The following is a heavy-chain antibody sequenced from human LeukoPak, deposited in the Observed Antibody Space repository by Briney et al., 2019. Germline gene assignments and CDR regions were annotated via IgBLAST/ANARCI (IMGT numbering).Heavy chain of an antibody. CDR3: ARLAYQGGYFDY. CDR1: GYTFTSYA. J-gene: IGHJ4*02. V-gene: IGHV1-3*01. D-gene: IGHD2-2*01. CDR2: INAGNGNT. Sequence: ASVKVSCKASGYTFTSYAMHWVRQAPGQRLEWMGWINAGNGNTKYSQKFQGRVTITWDTSATTAYMELSSLRSEDTAVYYCARLAYQGGYFDYWGQGTLVTVSS.